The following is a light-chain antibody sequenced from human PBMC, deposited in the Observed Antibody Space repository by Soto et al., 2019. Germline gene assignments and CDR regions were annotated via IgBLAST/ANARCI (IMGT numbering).Light chain of an antibody. V-gene: IGKV1-8*01. J-gene: IGKJ1*01. CDR1: QGISSY. CDR3: QHYNSYPEA. CDR2: KAS. Sequence: AIRMTQSPSSLSASTGDRVTITCRASQGISSYLAWYQQKPGKAPKLLIYKASSLESGVPSRFSGSGSGTEFTLTISSLQPDDFATYYCQHYNSYPEAFGQGTKVDIK.